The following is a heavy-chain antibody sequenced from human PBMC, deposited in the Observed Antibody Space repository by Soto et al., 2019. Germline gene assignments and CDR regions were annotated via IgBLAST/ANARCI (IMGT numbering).Heavy chain of an antibody. J-gene: IGHJ4*02. V-gene: IGHV1-2*04. D-gene: IGHD2-2*01. CDR3: AIQRCGVVY. CDR2: INPNNGGT. Sequence: QVHLVQSGAEVKKPGASVKVSCKASGYSFTANSMHWVRQAPGQGLEWMGWINPNNGGTNYARKFQGWVTMTRDTSISTAYMDLTRLKSDDTAVYYCAIQRCGVVYWGQGTLVTVSS. CDR1: GYSFTANS.